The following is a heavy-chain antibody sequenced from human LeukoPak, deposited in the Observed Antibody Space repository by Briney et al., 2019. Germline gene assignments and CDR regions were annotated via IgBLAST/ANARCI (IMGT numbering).Heavy chain of an antibody. D-gene: IGHD5-18*01. J-gene: IGHJ5*02. CDR1: GFTFYDYA. V-gene: IGHV3-9*01. CDR2: ISWNSGSI. CDR3: AKDAQGYSYGPES. Sequence: GGSLRLSCAASGFTFYDYAMHWVRQAPGKGLEWVSGISWNSGSIDYADSVKGRFIISRDNAKNSLYLQMNSLRAEDTALYYCAKDAQGYSYGPESWGQGTLVTVSS.